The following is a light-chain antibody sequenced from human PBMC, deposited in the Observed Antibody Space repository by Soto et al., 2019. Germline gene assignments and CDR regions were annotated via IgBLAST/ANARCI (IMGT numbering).Light chain of an antibody. V-gene: IGKV1-5*01. CDR2: ATS. CDR3: QQPPYT. Sequence: DIPMTQSPSTLSASVGDRITITCRASQSVSFWLAWYQQKPGKAPKLLIYATSTLQSGVPSRFSGRDSGADFTLTINNLQPEDFATYYCQQPPYTFGPGTKVDIK. CDR1: QSVSFW. J-gene: IGKJ3*01.